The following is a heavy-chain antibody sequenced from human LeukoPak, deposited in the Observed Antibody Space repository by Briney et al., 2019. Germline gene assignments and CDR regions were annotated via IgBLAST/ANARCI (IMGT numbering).Heavy chain of an antibody. CDR3: ARDSSSHFDY. CDR2: ISYDGSNK. D-gene: IGHD2-2*01. Sequence: PGRSLRLSCAASGFTFSSYAMHWVRQAPGKGLEWVAVISYDGSNKYYADSMKGRFTISRGNSKNTLYLQMNSLRAEDTAVYYCARDSSSHFDYWGQGTLVTVSS. V-gene: IGHV3-30-3*01. J-gene: IGHJ4*02. CDR1: GFTFSSYA.